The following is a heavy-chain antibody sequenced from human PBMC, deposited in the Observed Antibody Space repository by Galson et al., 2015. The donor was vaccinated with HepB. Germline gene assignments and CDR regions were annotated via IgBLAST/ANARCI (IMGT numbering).Heavy chain of an antibody. V-gene: IGHV3-23*01. D-gene: IGHD4-23*01. J-gene: IGHJ4*02. Sequence: SLRLSCAASGFTFSSYAMSWVRQAPGKGLEWVSTISNNGGTTFYADSVKGRFTISRDNSKNTLYLQMSGLRAEDTAVYCCAKESGNPTPPYYFDSWGQGTRVTGSS. CDR1: GFTFSSYA. CDR3: AKESGNPTPPYYFDS. CDR2: ISNNGGTT.